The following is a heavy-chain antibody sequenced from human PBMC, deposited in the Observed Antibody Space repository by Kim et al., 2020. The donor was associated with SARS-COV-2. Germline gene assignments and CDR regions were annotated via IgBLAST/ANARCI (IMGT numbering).Heavy chain of an antibody. J-gene: IGHJ6*02. D-gene: IGHD5-12*01. Sequence: GASLKISCKGSGYSFTSYWISWVRQMPGKGLEWMGRIDPSDSYTNYSPSFQGHVTISADKSISTAYLQWSSLKASDTAMYYGARVPRGGGVATITGYYYGMDVWGQGTTVTVSS. CDR3: ARVPRGGGVATITGYYYGMDV. CDR1: GYSFTSYW. CDR2: IDPSDSYT. V-gene: IGHV5-10-1*01.